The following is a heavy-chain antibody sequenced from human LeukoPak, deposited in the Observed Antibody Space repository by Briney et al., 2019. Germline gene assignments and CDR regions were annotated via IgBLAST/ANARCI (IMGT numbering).Heavy chain of an antibody. CDR2: INHSGST. Sequence: PSETLSLTCAVYGESFSGYYWSWIRQPPGKGLEWIGEINHSGSTNYNPSLKSRVTISVDTSNNQFSLKLTSVTAADTAVYYCARVPLKSDSDYFDYWGQGTLVPVSS. J-gene: IGHJ4*02. V-gene: IGHV4-34*01. CDR3: ARVPLKSDSDYFDY. CDR1: GESFSGYY. D-gene: IGHD2-21*02.